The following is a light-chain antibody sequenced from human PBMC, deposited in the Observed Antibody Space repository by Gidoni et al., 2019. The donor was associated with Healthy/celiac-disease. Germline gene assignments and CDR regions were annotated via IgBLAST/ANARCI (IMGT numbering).Light chain of an antibody. V-gene: IGKV3-11*01. Sequence: IVLTQSPATLSLSPGERATLSCRASQSVSSYLAWDQQKPGQAPRLLIYDASNRATGIPARFSGSGSGTDFTLTISSLEPEDFAVYYCQQRSNWPPVTFGQXTKLEIK. CDR3: QQRSNWPPVT. J-gene: IGKJ2*01. CDR2: DAS. CDR1: QSVSSY.